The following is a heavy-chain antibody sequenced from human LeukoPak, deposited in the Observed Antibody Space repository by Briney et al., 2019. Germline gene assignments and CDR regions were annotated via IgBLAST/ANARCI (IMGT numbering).Heavy chain of an antibody. Sequence: SETLSLTCTVSGGSISSSSYYWGWIRQPPGKGLEWIGSIYYSGSTYYNPSLKSRVTISVDTSKNQFSLKLSSVTAADTAVYYCARGFYYDSSGYYYGPVGATDAFDIWGQGTMVTVSS. D-gene: IGHD3-22*01. J-gene: IGHJ3*02. CDR1: GGSISSSSYY. V-gene: IGHV4-39*01. CDR2: IYYSGST. CDR3: ARGFYYDSSGYYYGPVGATDAFDI.